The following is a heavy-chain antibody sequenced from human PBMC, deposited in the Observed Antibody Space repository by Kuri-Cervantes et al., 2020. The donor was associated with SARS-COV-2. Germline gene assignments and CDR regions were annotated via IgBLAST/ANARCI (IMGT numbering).Heavy chain of an antibody. V-gene: IGHV5-10-1*01. CDR2: IDPSDSYT. D-gene: IGHD3-9*01. CDR1: GYSFTSDW. J-gene: IGHJ4*02. CDR3: ARQVAHYDILTGYQMYYFDS. Sequence: GESLKTSWKGSGYSFTSDWNSGVRQMPGKGLEWMGRIDPSDSYTNYSPSLQGHVTISADKSISIAYLKWSSRKASDTAMYYWARQVAHYDILTGYQMYYFDSWGQGTLVTVSS.